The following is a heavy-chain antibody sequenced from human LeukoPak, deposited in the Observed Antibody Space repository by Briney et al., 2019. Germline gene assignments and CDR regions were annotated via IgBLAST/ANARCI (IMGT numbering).Heavy chain of an antibody. CDR2: IYYSGST. J-gene: IGHJ3*02. CDR3: AKGSVYSLDDAFDI. D-gene: IGHD3-22*01. CDR1: GGSISSYY. Sequence: SETLSLTCTVSGGSISSYYWSWIRQPPGKGLEWIGYIYYSGSTNYNPSLKSRVTISVDTSKNQFSLKLSSVTAADTAVYYCAKGSVYSLDDAFDIWGQGTMVTVSS. V-gene: IGHV4-59*01.